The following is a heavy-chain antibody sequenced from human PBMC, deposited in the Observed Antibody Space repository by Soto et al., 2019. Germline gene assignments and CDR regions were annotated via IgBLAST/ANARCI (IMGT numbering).Heavy chain of an antibody. D-gene: IGHD4-4*01. V-gene: IGHV1-69*13. J-gene: IGHJ6*02. Sequence: LVKGSCKASGGTFSSYVISWVRQAHGQGLEWMGGIIPIFGTANYAQKFQGRVTITADESTSTAYMELSSLRSEDTAVYYCARTPTRNYADYYYGMDVWGQGTTVTVSS. CDR2: IIPIFGTA. CDR3: ARTPTRNYADYYYGMDV. CDR1: GGTFSSYV.